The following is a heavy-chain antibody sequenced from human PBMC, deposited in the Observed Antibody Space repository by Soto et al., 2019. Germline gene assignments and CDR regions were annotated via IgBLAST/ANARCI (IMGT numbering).Heavy chain of an antibody. J-gene: IGHJ4*02. CDR2: ITPFSGDV. V-gene: IGHV1-45*02. CDR1: GNTFTYRY. D-gene: IGHD1-26*01. Sequence: QMQLVQSGAEVKKTGSTVTVSCKALGNTFTYRYLHWVRQTPGQALEWMGWITPFSGDVHYAQKFQERVTITRDRSINTAYMRMSSLRSEDTSTYYSASRGAGSGPFSWELPDHWGEGTLVTVSS. CDR3: ASRGAGSGPFSWELPDH.